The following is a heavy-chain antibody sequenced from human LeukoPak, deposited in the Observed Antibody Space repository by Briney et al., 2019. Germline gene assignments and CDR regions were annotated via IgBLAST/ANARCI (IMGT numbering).Heavy chain of an antibody. CDR1: GGSISSSSYY. CDR2: IYYSGST. CDR3: ARLAIVYGWFDP. D-gene: IGHD1-26*01. J-gene: IGHJ5*02. Sequence: SETLSLTCTVSGGSISSSSYYWRWIRQPPGKGLERIGSIYYSGSTYYNPSLKSRVTISVDTSKNQFSLKLSSVTAADTAVYYCARLAIVYGWFDPWGQGTLVTVSS. V-gene: IGHV4-39*01.